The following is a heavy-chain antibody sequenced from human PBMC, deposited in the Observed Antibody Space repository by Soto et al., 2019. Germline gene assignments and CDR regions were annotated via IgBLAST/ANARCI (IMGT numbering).Heavy chain of an antibody. V-gene: IGHV3-23*01. CDR3: AKYLTGSSRPPSYFGT. CDR2: ISGSGGST. CDR1: GFSFSSYA. J-gene: IGHJ4*02. D-gene: IGHD6-13*01. Sequence: GGSLRLACAASGFSFSSYAISWARQSPGKGLEWVSAISGSGGSTYYADSVKGRFTISRDNSKNTLYLQMNSLRAEDTAVYYCAKYLTGSSRPPSYFGTWGQGTLVTVAS.